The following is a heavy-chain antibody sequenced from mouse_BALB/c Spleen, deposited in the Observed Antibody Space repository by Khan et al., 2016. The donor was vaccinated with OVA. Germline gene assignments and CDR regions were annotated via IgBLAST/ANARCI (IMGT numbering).Heavy chain of an antibody. CDR1: GFNIKDYY. V-gene: IGHV14-4*02. CDR2: IDPENGDT. CDR3: NALLRGKYFDY. Sequence: EVELVESGAELVRSGASVKLSCTASGFNIKDYYMHWVKQRPEQGLEWIGWIDPENGDTEYAPKFQGKATMTADKSSNTAYLQLSSLTSEDTAVYYCNALLRGKYFDYWGQGTTLTVSS. J-gene: IGHJ2*01. D-gene: IGHD1-1*01.